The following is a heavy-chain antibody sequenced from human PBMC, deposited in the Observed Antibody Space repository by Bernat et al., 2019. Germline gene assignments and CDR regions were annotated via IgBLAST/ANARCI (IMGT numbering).Heavy chain of an antibody. V-gene: IGHV4-34*01. D-gene: IGHD3-22*01. CDR3: ARGVVGITMIVVVRAYYFDY. J-gene: IGHJ4*02. Sequence: QVQLQQWGAGLLKPSETLSLTCAVYGGSFSGYYWSWIRQPPGKGLEWIGEINHSGSTNYNPSLKSRVTISVDTSKNQFSLKLSSVTAADTAVYYCARGVVGITMIVVVRAYYFDYWGQGTLVTVSS. CDR2: INHSGST. CDR1: GGSFSGYY.